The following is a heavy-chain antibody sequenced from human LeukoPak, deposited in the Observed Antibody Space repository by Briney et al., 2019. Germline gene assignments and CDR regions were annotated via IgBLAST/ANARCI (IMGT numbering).Heavy chain of an antibody. CDR3: ATAPRITMVRGVIEGAFDI. CDR1: GYTLTELS. CDR2: FDPEDGET. D-gene: IGHD3-10*01. Sequence: ASVKVSCKVSGYTLTELSMHWVRQAPGKGLEWMGGFDPEDGETIYAQKFQGRVTMTEDTSTDTAYMELSSLRSEDTAVYYCATAPRITMVRGVIEGAFDIWGQGTMVTVS. V-gene: IGHV1-24*01. J-gene: IGHJ3*02.